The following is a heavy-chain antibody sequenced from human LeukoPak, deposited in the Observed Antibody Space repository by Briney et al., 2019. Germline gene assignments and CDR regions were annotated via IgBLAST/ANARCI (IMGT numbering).Heavy chain of an antibody. CDR1: GYTFTSYD. CDR2: MNPNSGNT. J-gene: IGHJ6*03. Sequence: ASVKVSCKASGYTFTSYDINWVRQATGQGLEWMGWMNPNSGNTGYAQKFQGRVTMTRNTSISTAYMELSSLRSEDTAVYYCARADYDSSGYGYYYYYMDVWGKGTTVTISS. V-gene: IGHV1-8*01. CDR3: ARADYDSSGYGYYYYYMDV. D-gene: IGHD3-22*01.